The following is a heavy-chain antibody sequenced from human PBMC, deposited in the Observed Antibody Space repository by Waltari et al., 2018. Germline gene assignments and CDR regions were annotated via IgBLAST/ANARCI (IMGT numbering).Heavy chain of an antibody. CDR2: ISYDGSNK. V-gene: IGHV3-30-3*01. D-gene: IGHD2-15*01. CDR1: GFTFSSYA. J-gene: IGHJ4*02. CDR3: AVVVVAATGDY. Sequence: QVQLVESGGGVVQPGRSLRLSCAASGFTFSSYAMPWVRQAPGKGLEWVAVISYDGSNKYYADSVKGRFTISRDNSKNTLYLQMNSLRAEDTAVYYCAVVVVAATGDYWGQGTLVTVSS.